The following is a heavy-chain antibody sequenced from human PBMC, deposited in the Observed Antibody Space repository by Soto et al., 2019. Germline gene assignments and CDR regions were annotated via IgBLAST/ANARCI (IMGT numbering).Heavy chain of an antibody. J-gene: IGHJ6*02. V-gene: IGHV1-69*13. CDR1: GGTFSSYA. CDR3: ARVEYYDFWSGYPRRYGMDV. D-gene: IGHD3-3*01. Sequence: SGKVSCKASGGTFSSYAISWVRQAPGQGLEWMGGIIPIFGTANYAQKFQGRVTITADESTSTAYMELSSLRSEDTAVYYCARVEYYDFWSGYPRRYGMDVWGQ. CDR2: IIPIFGTA.